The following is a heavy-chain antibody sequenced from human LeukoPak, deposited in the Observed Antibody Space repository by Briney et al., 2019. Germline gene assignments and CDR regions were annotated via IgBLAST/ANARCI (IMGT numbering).Heavy chain of an antibody. CDR3: AKSATYCSSTSCYPYYFDY. V-gene: IGHV3-23*01. CDR2: ISGSGGST. Sequence: QTGGSLGLSCAASGFTFSSYAMSWVRQAPGKGLEWVSAISGSGGSTYYADSVKGRFTISRDNSKNTLYLQMNSLRAEDTAVYYCAKSATYCSSTSCYPYYFDYWGQGTLVTVSS. CDR1: GFTFSSYA. J-gene: IGHJ4*02. D-gene: IGHD2-2*01.